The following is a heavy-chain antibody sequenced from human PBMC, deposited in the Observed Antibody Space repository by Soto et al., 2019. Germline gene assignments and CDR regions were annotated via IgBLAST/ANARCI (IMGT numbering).Heavy chain of an antibody. Sequence: QVQLVQSGAEVKKPGSSVKVSCKASGGTFSSYAISWVRQAPGQGLEWMGGIIPIFGTANYAQKFQGRVTITADESTSTAYMELSSLRSEDTAVYYCASVSVAAPAPRYYDAYGMDVGGQGTTVTVSS. CDR2: IIPIFGTA. V-gene: IGHV1-69*01. J-gene: IGHJ6*02. D-gene: IGHD6-19*01. CDR3: ASVSVAAPAPRYYDAYGMDV. CDR1: GGTFSSYA.